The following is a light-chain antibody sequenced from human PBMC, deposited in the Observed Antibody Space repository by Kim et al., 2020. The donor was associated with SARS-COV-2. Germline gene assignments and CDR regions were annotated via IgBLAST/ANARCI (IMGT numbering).Light chain of an antibody. Sequence: QSVLTQSPSVSAAPGQKVTISCSGSNANIGNNYVAWYQQLPGTAPKLLIYDDHKRPSGIPDRFSGSKSGTSASLAISGLQSEDEADYYCAAWDDSLNGPVFGGGTQLTVL. CDR3: AAWDDSLNGPV. CDR1: NANIGNNY. J-gene: IGLJ3*02. V-gene: IGLV1-51*01. CDR2: DDH.